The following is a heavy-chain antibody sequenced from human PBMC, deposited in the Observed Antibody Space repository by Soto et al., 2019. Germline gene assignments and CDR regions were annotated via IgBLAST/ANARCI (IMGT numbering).Heavy chain of an antibody. J-gene: IGHJ6*02. Sequence: EVQLVESGGGLVQPGGSLRLSCAASGLTVSSNYMSWVRQAPGKGLEWVSVMYSGGSTYYADSVKGRFIISRDNYKNTLYLQMNSLRVEDTAVYYCARDSSLHQPLFYGMDVWGQGTTVTFSS. CDR3: ARDSSLHQPLFYGMDV. CDR1: GLTVSSNY. CDR2: MYSGGST. V-gene: IGHV3-66*01. D-gene: IGHD2-2*01.